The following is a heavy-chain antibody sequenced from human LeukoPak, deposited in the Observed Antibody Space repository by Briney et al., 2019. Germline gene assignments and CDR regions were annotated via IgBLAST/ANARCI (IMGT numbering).Heavy chain of an antibody. CDR1: GYSISSGYY. V-gene: IGHV4-38-2*02. CDR3: ARGAMGATFRAFDI. CDR2: IYHSGST. D-gene: IGHD1-26*01. J-gene: IGHJ3*02. Sequence: SETLSLTCTVSGYSISSGYYWGWIRQPPGKGLEWIGSIYHSGSTYYNPSLKSRVTISVDTSKNQFSLKLSSVTAADTAVYYCARGAMGATFRAFDIWGQGSMVTVSS.